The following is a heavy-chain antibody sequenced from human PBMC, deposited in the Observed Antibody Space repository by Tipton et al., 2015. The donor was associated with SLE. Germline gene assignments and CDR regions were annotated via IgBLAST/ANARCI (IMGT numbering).Heavy chain of an antibody. CDR2: INHSGST. V-gene: IGHV4-34*01. J-gene: IGHJ3*02. Sequence: TLSLTCAVYGGSFSGYYWSWIRQPPWKGLEWIGEINHSGSTNYNPSLKSRVTISVDTSKNQFSLKLSSVTAADTAVYYCARLVAAADEAFDIWGQGTMVTVSS. CDR3: ARLVAAADEAFDI. D-gene: IGHD6-13*01. CDR1: GGSFSGYY.